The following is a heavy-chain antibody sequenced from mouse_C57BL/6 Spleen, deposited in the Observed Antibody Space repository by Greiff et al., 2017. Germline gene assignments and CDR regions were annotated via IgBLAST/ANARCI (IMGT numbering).Heavy chain of an antibody. D-gene: IGHD2-4*01. CDR3: ARRDDYDVWFAY. V-gene: IGHV1-81*01. CDR2: IYPRSGNT. J-gene: IGHJ3*01. Sequence: QVQLKQSGAELARPGASVKLSCKASGYTFTSYGISWVKQRTGQGLEWIGEIYPRSGNTYYNEKFKGKATLTADKSSSTAYMELRSLTSEDSAVYFCARRDDYDVWFAYWGQGTLVTVSA. CDR1: GYTFTSYG.